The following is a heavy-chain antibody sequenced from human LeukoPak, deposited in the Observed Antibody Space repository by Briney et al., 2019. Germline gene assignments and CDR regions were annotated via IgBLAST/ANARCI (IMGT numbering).Heavy chain of an antibody. CDR1: GYTFTCYG. CDR3: ARRPGYDKRMSSLDY. V-gene: IGHV1-18*01. J-gene: IGHJ4*02. D-gene: IGHD5-12*01. CDR2: ISAYNGDT. Sequence: ASVKVSCKASGYTFTCYGISWVRQAPGQGIEWMGWISAYNGDTKYAQTLHGRVTVTTDTSTTTAYMELRSLSSDDTAIYYCARRPGYDKRMSSLDYWGQGTLVTVSS.